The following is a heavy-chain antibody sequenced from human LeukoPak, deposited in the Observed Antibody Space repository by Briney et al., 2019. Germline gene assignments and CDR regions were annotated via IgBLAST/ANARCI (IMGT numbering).Heavy chain of an antibody. V-gene: IGHV3-9*03. CDR3: AKGNSGSYSQDWFDP. D-gene: IGHD1-26*01. CDR2: ISWNSGTI. Sequence: QPGRSLRLSCAASGFTFDDYAMHWVRQAPGKGLEWVSGISWNSGTIGYADSVKGRFTISRDNAKNSLYLQMNSLRADDMALYYCAKGNSGSYSQDWFDPWGPGALVTVSS. CDR1: GFTFDDYA. J-gene: IGHJ5*01.